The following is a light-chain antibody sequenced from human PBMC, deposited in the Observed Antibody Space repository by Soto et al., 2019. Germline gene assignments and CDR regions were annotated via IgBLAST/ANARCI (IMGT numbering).Light chain of an antibody. CDR2: DVT. V-gene: IGLV2-14*03. CDR3: SSYTSSTTFG. CDR1: SSDVGGYNY. Sequence: QSALTQPASVSGSPGQSITISCTGTSSDVGGYNYVSWYQQHQGKATKLMISDVTNRPSGVSNRFSGSKSGNTASLNISVLQAEDEAEYYCSSYTSSTTFGFGTGTKVTVL. J-gene: IGLJ1*01.